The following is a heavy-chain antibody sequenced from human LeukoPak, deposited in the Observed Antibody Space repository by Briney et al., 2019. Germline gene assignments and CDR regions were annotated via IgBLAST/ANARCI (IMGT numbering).Heavy chain of an antibody. CDR1: GASISSTSYY. CDR2: IYTSGST. D-gene: IGHD3-10*01. CDR3: AREGVRGLDY. Sequence: PSETLSLTCTVSGASISSTSYYWSWIRQPAGKGLEWIGRIYTSGSTNYNPSLKSRVTMSVDTSKNQFSLKLSSVTAADTAVYYCAREGVRGLDYWGQGTLVTVSS. J-gene: IGHJ4*02. V-gene: IGHV4-61*02.